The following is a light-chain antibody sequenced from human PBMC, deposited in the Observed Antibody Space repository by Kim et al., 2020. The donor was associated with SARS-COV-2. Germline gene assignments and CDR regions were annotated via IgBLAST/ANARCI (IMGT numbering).Light chain of an antibody. CDR3: CSYAGSYSWV. Sequence: GQSVTISCTGTSSDVGGYNYVSSYQQQPGEAPQRMIYDVSKPPSGVPDRFSGSKSGNTASLTISGLQAEDEADYYCCSYAGSYSWVFGGGTQLTVL. CDR1: SSDVGGYNY. CDR2: DVS. J-gene: IGLJ3*02. V-gene: IGLV2-11*01.